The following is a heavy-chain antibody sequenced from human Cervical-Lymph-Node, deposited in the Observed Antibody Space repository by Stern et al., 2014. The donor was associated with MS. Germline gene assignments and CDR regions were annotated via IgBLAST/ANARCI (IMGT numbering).Heavy chain of an antibody. D-gene: IGHD5-24*01. CDR1: GFIFDDYA. CDR2: IAWNIGSI. J-gene: IGHJ3*02. V-gene: IGHV3-9*01. CDR3: ARGSEPDTYNDAFDM. Sequence: EVQLVQSGGAWVQPGRSLRLSCAASGFIFDDYAMPWVRQAPGKGLEWVSGIAWNIGSIGYADSVNGRFTISRDNAKNSLYLQMNSLRPDDTAFYFCARGSEPDTYNDAFDMWGQGTLVTVSS.